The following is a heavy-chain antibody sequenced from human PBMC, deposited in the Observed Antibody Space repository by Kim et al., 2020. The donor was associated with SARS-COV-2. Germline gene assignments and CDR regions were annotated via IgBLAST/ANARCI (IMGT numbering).Heavy chain of an antibody. CDR1: GFTFSSYG. V-gene: IGHV3-30*18. J-gene: IGHJ4*01. CDR2: ISYDGSNK. Sequence: GGSLRLSCAASGFTFSSYGMHWVRQAPGKGLEWVAVISYDGSNKYYADSVKGRFTISRDNSKNTLYLQMNSLRAEDTAVYYCAKDLVGATASYYFDYWG. D-gene: IGHD1-26*01. CDR3: AKDLVGATASYYFDY.